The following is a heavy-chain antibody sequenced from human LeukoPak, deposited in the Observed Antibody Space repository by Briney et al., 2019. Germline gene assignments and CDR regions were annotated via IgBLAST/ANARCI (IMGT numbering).Heavy chain of an antibody. Sequence: PSETLSLTCAVYGRPFSGYYGSWIRQPPGKGLEWIGEINHSGSSNYNPSLKSRVTISVDTSKNQFSLKLSSVTAADTAVYYCARGPIVLMVYATVSWFDPWGQGTLVTVCS. D-gene: IGHD2-8*01. CDR3: ARGPIVLMVYATVSWFDP. J-gene: IGHJ5*02. CDR2: INHSGSS. CDR1: GRPFSGYY. V-gene: IGHV4-34*01.